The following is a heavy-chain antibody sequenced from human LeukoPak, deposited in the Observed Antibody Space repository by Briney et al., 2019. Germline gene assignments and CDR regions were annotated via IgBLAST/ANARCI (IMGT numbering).Heavy chain of an antibody. CDR2: ISGGNGNTYYA. J-gene: IGHJ4*02. CDR3: AKFYDILTGYFDY. Sequence: GGSLRLSCAASGFPFSSYAMSWVRQSPGKGLEWVSAISGGNGNTYYAYYADSVRCRFTISRDSSKNTLYLQMNSLRAEDTAVYYCAKFYDILTGYFDYWGQGTLVTVSS. V-gene: IGHV3-23*01. D-gene: IGHD3-9*01. CDR1: GFPFSSYA.